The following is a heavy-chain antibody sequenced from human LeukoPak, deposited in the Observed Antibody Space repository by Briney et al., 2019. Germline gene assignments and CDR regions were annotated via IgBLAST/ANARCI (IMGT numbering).Heavy chain of an antibody. V-gene: IGHV4-30-4*01. CDR3: ARDLTYYDVLTGYFNGYAFDI. J-gene: IGHJ3*02. CDR2: IYYSGST. D-gene: IGHD3-9*01. CDR1: GGSISSGDYY. Sequence: SETLSLTCTVSGGSISSGDYYWSWIRQPPGKGLEWIGYIYYSGSTYYNPSLKSRITISVDTSKNQFSLKLSSVTAADTAVYYCARDLTYYDVLTGYFNGYAFDIWGQGTMVTVSS.